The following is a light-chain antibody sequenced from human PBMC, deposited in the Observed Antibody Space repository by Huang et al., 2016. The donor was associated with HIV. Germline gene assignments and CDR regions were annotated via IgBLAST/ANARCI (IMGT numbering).Light chain of an antibody. Sequence: EIVLTQSPATLSLSPGGRATLSCRASQNVTDSLAWFRQKPGQAPSLLIYRAANRATGTPARFSGSGSGTDFTLTSSSLEPEDFAIYYCQERIHWPRLTFGGGTKVEIK. CDR2: RAA. J-gene: IGKJ4*01. V-gene: IGKV3-11*01. CDR1: QNVTDS. CDR3: QERIHWPRLT.